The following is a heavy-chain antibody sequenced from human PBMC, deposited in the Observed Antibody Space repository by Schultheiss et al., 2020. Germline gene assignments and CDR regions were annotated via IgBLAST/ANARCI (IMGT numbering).Heavy chain of an antibody. Sequence: GGSLRLSCAASGFTFSNAWMNWVRQAPGKGLEWVSSISSSSSYIYYADSVKGRFTISRDNSKNTLYLQMNSLRAEDTAVYYCARDGSGSPLDYWGQGTLVTVSS. CDR3: ARDGSGSPLDY. D-gene: IGHD3-10*01. CDR2: ISSSSSYI. J-gene: IGHJ4*02. CDR1: GFTFSNAW. V-gene: IGHV3-21*01.